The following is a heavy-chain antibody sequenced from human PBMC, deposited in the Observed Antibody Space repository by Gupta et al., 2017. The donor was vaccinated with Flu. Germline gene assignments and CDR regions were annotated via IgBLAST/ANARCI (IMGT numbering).Heavy chain of an antibody. D-gene: IGHD3-22*01. CDR3: AKDIHYYDSSGSWDY. CDR2: ISWNSGSI. V-gene: IGHV3-9*01. J-gene: IGHJ4*02. Sequence: APGKGLEWVSGISWNSGSIGYADSVKGRFTISRDNAKNSLYLQMNSLRAEDTALYYCAKDIHYYDSSGSWDYWGQGTLVTVSS.